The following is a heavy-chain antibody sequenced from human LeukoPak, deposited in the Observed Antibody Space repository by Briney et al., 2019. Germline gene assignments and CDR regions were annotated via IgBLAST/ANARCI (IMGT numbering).Heavy chain of an antibody. CDR3: ARAEYSYGLFDY. CDR1: GGSISSYY. J-gene: IGHJ4*02. V-gene: IGHV4-59*01. Sequence: SETLSLTCTVSGGSISSYYWSWTRQPPGKGLEWIGYIYYSGSTNYNPSLKSRVTISVDTSKNQFSLKLSSVTAADTAVYYCARAEYSYGLFDYWGQGTLVTVSS. D-gene: IGHD5-18*01. CDR2: IYYSGST.